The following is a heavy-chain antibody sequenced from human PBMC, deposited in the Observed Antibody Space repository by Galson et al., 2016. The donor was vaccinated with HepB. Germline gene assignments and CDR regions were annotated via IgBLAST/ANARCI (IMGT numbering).Heavy chain of an antibody. Sequence: SLRLSCAASGFAFSSYDMNWVRQAPGKGLEWVSIIRANGEAAYYTDSVKGRFTISRDNSKNTLFLQMGSLRAEDTAVYYCARRAELALGDFWFFFGMDVWCQGTTVTVSS. D-gene: IGHD3-3*01. V-gene: IGHV3-23*01. CDR2: IRANGEAA. CDR3: ARRAELALGDFWFFFGMDV. CDR1: GFAFSSYD. J-gene: IGHJ6*02.